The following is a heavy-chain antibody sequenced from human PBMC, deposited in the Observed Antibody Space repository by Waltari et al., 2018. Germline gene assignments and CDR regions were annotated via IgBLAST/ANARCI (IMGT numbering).Heavy chain of an antibody. Sequence: EVQLLESGGGLVQPGGSLRLSCAASGFTFSSYALRGVRQAPGRGLEWVSALGGSGGSTYSADSVKGRFTISRDNSKNTLYLQMNSLRAEDTAVYYCAKDGGGLGDAFDIWGQGTMVTVSS. CDR2: LGGSGGST. D-gene: IGHD3-16*01. J-gene: IGHJ3*02. CDR1: GFTFSSYA. V-gene: IGHV3-23*01. CDR3: AKDGGGLGDAFDI.